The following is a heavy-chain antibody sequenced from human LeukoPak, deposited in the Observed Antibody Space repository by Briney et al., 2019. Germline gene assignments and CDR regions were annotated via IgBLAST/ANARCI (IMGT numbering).Heavy chain of an antibody. V-gene: IGHV3-30-3*01. CDR2: ISYDGSNK. J-gene: IGHJ6*02. CDR3: AREIAAAGTFSDYYYGMDV. D-gene: IGHD6-13*01. Sequence: GGSLRLSCAASGFTFSSYAMHWVRQAPGKGLEWVAVISYDGSNKYYADSVKGRFTISRDNSKNTLYLQMNSLRAEDTAVYYCAREIAAAGTFSDYYYGMDVWGQGTTVTVS. CDR1: GFTFSSYA.